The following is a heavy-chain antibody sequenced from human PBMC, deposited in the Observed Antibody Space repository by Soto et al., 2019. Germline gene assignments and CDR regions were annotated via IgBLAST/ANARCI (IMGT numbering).Heavy chain of an antibody. CDR3: ARVLLGKSKVTTSLSSAL. V-gene: IGHV1-18*01. J-gene: IGHJ2*01. CDR2: ISAYNGNT. CDR1: GYTFTSYG. Sequence: QVQLVQSGAEVKKPGASVKVSCKASGYTFTSYGISWVRQAPGQGLEWMGWISAYNGNTNYAQKLQGRVTMTTDTSTRTAYMELRRLRTDATAVYYCARVLLGKSKVTTSLSSALWGRGTLVTVSS. D-gene: IGHD4-17*01.